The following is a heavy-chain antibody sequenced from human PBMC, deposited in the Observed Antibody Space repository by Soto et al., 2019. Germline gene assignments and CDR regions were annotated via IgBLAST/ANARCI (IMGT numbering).Heavy chain of an antibody. D-gene: IGHD5-18*01. V-gene: IGHV5-51*01. J-gene: IGHJ4*02. CDR1: GYSFTNYW. CDR2: MYLGDSDT. CDR3: ARVVDTSMAIDY. Sequence: GESLKISCKGPGYSFTNYWIDWVRQMPGKGLEWMGIMYLGDSDTRYSPSFQGQVTISADKSISTAYLHWSSLKASDTAMYYCARVVDTSMAIDYWGQGTLVTVSS.